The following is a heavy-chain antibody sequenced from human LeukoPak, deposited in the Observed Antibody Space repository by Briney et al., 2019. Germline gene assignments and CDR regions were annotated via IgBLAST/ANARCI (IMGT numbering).Heavy chain of an antibody. CDR1: GFTFDDYA. D-gene: IGHD5-12*01. Sequence: PGRSLRLSCAASGFTFDDYAMHWVRQAPGKGLEWVSGISWNSGSIGYADSVKGRFTISRDNAKNSLYLQMNSLRAEDTALYYCAKGYSGYDSPLPDYWGQGTLVTVSS. CDR2: ISWNSGSI. V-gene: IGHV3-9*01. CDR3: AKGYSGYDSPLPDY. J-gene: IGHJ4*02.